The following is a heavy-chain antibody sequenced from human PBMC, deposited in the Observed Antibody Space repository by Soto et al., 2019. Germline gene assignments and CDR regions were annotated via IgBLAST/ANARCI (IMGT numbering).Heavy chain of an antibody. CDR2: MTPNSGNT. Sequence: QVQLMQSGAEVRKPRASVKVSCKASGYTFTDHDINCARQATGKGLEWLGWMTPNSGNTGYAQQVQGRGTLTRDTSLSIASMELCTLPSEDTGVYYFARNLYNTGDFDHWCQGTLVTVPS. D-gene: IGHD3-16*01. CDR3: ARNLYNTGDFDH. CDR1: GYTFTDHD. V-gene: IGHV1-8*02. J-gene: IGHJ4*02.